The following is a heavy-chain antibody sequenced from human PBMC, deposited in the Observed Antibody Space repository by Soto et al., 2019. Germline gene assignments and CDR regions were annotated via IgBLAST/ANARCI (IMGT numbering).Heavy chain of an antibody. D-gene: IGHD6-13*01. V-gene: IGHV1-18*01. J-gene: IGHJ4*02. CDR3: ARVDSIAAAGTDFDY. Sequence: ASGKVSCKASGYTFTSYGISWVRQAPGQGLEWMGWISAYNGNTNYAQKLQGRVTMTTDTSTSTAYMELRSLRSDDTAVYYCARVDSIAAAGTDFDYWGQGTLVTVSS. CDR1: GYTFTSYG. CDR2: ISAYNGNT.